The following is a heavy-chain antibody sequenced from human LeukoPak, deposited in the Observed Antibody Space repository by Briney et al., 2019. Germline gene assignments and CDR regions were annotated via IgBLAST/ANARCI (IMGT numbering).Heavy chain of an antibody. J-gene: IGHJ6*02. CDR1: DYSFTSYG. CDR3: AREPIVATTASYGMDV. V-gene: IGHV1-18*01. D-gene: IGHD5-12*01. Sequence: ASVKVSCKASDYSFTSYGISWVRQAPGQGLEWMGWISAYNGNTNYAQKLQGRVTMTTDTSTSTAYMELRSLRSDDTAVYYCAREPIVATTASYGMDVWGQGTTVTVSS. CDR2: ISAYNGNT.